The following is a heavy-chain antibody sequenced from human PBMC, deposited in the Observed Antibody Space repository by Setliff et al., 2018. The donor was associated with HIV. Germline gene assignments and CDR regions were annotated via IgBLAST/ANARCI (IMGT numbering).Heavy chain of an antibody. D-gene: IGHD3-22*01. J-gene: IGHJ5*02. V-gene: IGHV4-39*01. CDR3: ARSMRYFYDTSGFSWFDP. CDR2: IHHTGGT. Sequence: PSETLSLTCRVSGGSIRSDNYYWAWIRQPPGKRLEWIASIHHTGGTYYNPSLKSRVTISVDTSKDQFSLKLRSLTATDTAIYHCARSMRYFYDTSGFSWFDPWGQGTLVTVS. CDR1: GGSIRSDNYY.